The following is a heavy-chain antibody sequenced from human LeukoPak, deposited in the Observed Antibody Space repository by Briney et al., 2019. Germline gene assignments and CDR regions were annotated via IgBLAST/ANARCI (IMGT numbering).Heavy chain of an antibody. CDR2: IYYSGST. Sequence: SETLSLTCTVAGGSISSYYWSWIRQPPGKGLEWIGYIYYSGSTNYNPSLKSRVTISVDTSKNQFSLKLSSVTAADTAVYYCARDRLGSSWSDHYYYYYGMDVWGQGTTVTVSS. CDR3: ARDRLGSSWSDHYYYYYGMDV. V-gene: IGHV4-59*01. J-gene: IGHJ6*02. CDR1: GGSISSYY. D-gene: IGHD6-13*01.